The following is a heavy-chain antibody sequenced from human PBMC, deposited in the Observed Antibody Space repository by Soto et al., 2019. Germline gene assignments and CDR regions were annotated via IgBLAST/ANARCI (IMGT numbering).Heavy chain of an antibody. D-gene: IGHD6-6*01. CDR3: AKTESIAARPNWFDP. Sequence: GGSLRLSCAASGFTFSSYAMSWVRQAPGKGLEWVSAISGSGGSTYYADSVKGRFTISRGNSKNTLYLQMNSLRAEDTAVYYCAKTESIAARPNWFDPWGQGPLVTVSS. CDR1: GFTFSSYA. J-gene: IGHJ5*02. V-gene: IGHV3-23*01. CDR2: ISGSGGST.